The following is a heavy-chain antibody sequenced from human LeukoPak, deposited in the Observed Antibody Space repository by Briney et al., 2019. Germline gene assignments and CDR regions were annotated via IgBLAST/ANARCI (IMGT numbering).Heavy chain of an antibody. CDR3: VREAAATLFDY. D-gene: IGHD1-26*01. V-gene: IGHV3-21*01. J-gene: IGHJ4*02. CDR1: GFTFSSYT. Sequence: GGSLRLSCAASGFTFSSYTMNWVRQAPGKGLKWVAAISSSSRDIFYADSVKGRFSISRDNTQNSLSLQMNSLRAEDTAVYYCVREAAATLFDYWGQGTLVSVSS. CDR2: ISSSSRDI.